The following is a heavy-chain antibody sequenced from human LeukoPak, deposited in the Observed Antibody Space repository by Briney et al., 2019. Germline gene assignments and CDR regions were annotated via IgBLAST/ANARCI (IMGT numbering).Heavy chain of an antibody. CDR1: GGSIISYY. J-gene: IGHJ4*02. V-gene: IGHV4-59*08. Sequence: SETLSLTCAVSGGSIISYYWTWIRQRPGKGLDWIGSISYSGNTNFNPSLKSRVAMSVDTSKNEFSLNLRSVTAADTAMYLRARQRRVTLGFTDYWGQGILVTVSS. D-gene: IGHD4-11*01. CDR2: ISYSGNT. CDR3: ARQRRVTLGFTDY.